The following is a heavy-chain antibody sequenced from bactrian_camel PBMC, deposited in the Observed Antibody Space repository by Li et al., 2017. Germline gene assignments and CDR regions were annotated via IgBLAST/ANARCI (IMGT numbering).Heavy chain of an antibody. D-gene: IGHD2*01. Sequence: HVQLVESGGGSVQAGGSLKLSCVVSGYKSYYMAWFRQAPGNEREAVAFIDTSGGTNYAYSVAGRFTISKDNAVNTLYLQIYSLKPEDTAMHYCAANFGSYCSVDYLQRRANFWGQGTQVTVS. V-gene: IGHV3S53*01. CDR1: GYKSYY. J-gene: IGHJ4*01. CDR2: IDTSGGT. CDR3: AANFGSYCSVDYLQRRANF.